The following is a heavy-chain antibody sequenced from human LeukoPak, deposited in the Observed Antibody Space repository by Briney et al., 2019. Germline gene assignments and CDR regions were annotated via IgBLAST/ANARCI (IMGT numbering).Heavy chain of an antibody. V-gene: IGHV3-53*01. CDR1: GFTVSTNY. CDR3: ARENFGDYIDY. D-gene: IGHD4-17*01. CDR2: IFDGDTT. Sequence: GGSLRLSCAASGFTVSTNYMSWVRQAPGRGLEWVSVIFDGDTTYYAESVKGRFTISRDNSKHTLYLQMNNLRAEDTAVYFCARENFGDYIDYWGQGTLVTVSS. J-gene: IGHJ4*02.